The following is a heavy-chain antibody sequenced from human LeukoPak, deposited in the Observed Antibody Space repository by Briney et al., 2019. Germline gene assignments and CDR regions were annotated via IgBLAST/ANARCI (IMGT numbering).Heavy chain of an antibody. Sequence: GGSLRLSCAASGIIFSDYYVSWIRQAPGEGRECISYVRVGGTTTSYAVSMKGRLTRSRGNDEISLLMQMDSLRVEDTAMYYCAREMGIIWKAPIDYLGQGIQATV. D-gene: IGHD1-1*01. CDR3: AREMGIIWKAPIDY. V-gene: IGHV3-11*01. J-gene: IGHJ4*02. CDR1: GIIFSDYY. CDR2: VRVGGTTT.